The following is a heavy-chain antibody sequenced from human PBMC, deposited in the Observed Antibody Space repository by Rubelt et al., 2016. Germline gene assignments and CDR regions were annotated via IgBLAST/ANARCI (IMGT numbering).Heavy chain of an antibody. D-gene: IGHD4-17*01. Sequence: QLQLQESGPGLVKPSETLSLTCTVSGGSISSSSYYWGWIRQPPGKGLAWIGSIYYSGSTYYNPSLKSRVTISVDASKNQFSLKLSSVTAADTAVYYCARDRTTVTTLGDFDYWGQGTPVTVSS. CDR2: IYYSGST. V-gene: IGHV4-39*07. CDR3: ARDRTTVTTLGDFDY. CDR1: GGSISSSSYY. J-gene: IGHJ4*02.